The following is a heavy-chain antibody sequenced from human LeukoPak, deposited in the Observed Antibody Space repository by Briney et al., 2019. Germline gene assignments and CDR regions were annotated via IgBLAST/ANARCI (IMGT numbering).Heavy chain of an antibody. CDR2: IRYDGNTK. V-gene: IGHV3-30*02. J-gene: IGHJ4*02. Sequence: PGGSLRLSCAASEFTFSNYDIHWVRQAPGKGLEWVAFIRYDGNTKYYADSVKGRFTISRDKSKNTLSLQMNSLRAEDTAICYCAKDLRHYFDYWGQGTLVTVSS. CDR3: AKDLRHYFDY. CDR1: EFTFSNYD.